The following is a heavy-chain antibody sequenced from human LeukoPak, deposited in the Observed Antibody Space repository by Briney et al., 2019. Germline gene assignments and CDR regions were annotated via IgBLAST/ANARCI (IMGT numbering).Heavy chain of an antibody. CDR2: ISNDGVTR. Sequence: GGSLRLSCAASGFTFNKYAIHWARQAPGKGLEWVAVISNDGVTRIFANSVKGRFTISRDNWKNTLYLQLSSLRVEDTAVYYCVREGYYDSGGPFSGYFDYWGRGDLVTVSS. V-gene: IGHV3-30*04. CDR1: GFTFNKYA. CDR3: VREGYYDSGGPFSGYFDY. J-gene: IGHJ4*02. D-gene: IGHD3-22*01.